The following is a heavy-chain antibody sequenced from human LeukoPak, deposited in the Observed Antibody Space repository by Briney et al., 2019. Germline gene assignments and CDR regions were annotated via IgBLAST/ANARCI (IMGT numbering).Heavy chain of an antibody. D-gene: IGHD3-22*01. J-gene: IGHJ4*02. CDR1: GYSFTSYN. CDR2: MNSDRGNT. V-gene: IGHV1-8*01. Sequence: GASVKVPCKASGYSFTSYNINWVRQAPGQGLEWMGWMNSDRGNTGYAQKFQGRVTMTWSTSISTAYMELSGLRSEDTAVYYCSRGKWLIDYWGQGTLVTVSS. CDR3: SRGKWLIDY.